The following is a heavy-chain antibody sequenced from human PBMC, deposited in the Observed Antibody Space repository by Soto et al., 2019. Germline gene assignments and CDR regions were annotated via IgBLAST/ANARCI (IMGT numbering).Heavy chain of an antibody. CDR1: GGSISSGGYS. J-gene: IGHJ5*02. D-gene: IGHD4-17*01. CDR3: ARFYGDYYNWFDP. V-gene: IGHV4-30-2*01. Sequence: QLQLQESGSGLVKPSQTLSLTCAVSGGSISSGGYSWSWIRQPPGKGLEWIGYIYHSGSAYYNPSLKSRVTISVDRSKNQFSLKLSSVTAADTAVYYCARFYGDYYNWFDPWGQGTLVTVSS. CDR2: IYHSGSA.